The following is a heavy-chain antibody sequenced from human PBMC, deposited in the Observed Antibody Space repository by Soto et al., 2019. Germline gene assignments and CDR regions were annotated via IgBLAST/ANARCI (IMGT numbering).Heavy chain of an antibody. V-gene: IGHV3-21*01. CDR2: ISSSSSYI. CDR1: GFTFSSYS. J-gene: IGHJ4*02. Sequence: GGSLRLSCAASGFTFSSYSMNWVRQAPGKGLEWVSSISSSSSYIYYADSVKGRFTISRDNAKNSLYLQMNSLRAEDTAVYYCARDRGLQLVRAAFDYWGQGTLVTVSS. D-gene: IGHD6-6*01. CDR3: ARDRGLQLVRAAFDY.